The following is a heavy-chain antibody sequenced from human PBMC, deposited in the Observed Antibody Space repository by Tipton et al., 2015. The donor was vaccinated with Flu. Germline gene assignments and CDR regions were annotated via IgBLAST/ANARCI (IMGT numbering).Heavy chain of an antibody. CDR3: ARHRRPSSWDFDY. Sequence: GSLRLSCTVSGDSISSYYWSWIRQPPGKGLEWIGYSHYSGSTNYNPSLKSRVTISVDTSKNHLSLKLSSVTAADTAVYYCARHRRPSSWDFDYWGQGSLVTVSS. J-gene: IGHJ4*02. V-gene: IGHV4-59*08. CDR2: SHYSGST. CDR1: GDSISSYY. D-gene: IGHD6-13*01.